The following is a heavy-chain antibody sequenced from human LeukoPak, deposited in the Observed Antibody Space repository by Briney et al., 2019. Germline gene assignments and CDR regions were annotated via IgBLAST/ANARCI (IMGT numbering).Heavy chain of an antibody. CDR1: GFTFDDYG. Sequence: GGSLRLSCAPCGFTFDDYGMSWVRAAPEKGGEWVSDINWYGDRTGSADSVKGRYTISRDNAQNSLHLQMNSLRAEDTALYYCARELAVLKSDDWGQGTLVTVSS. CDR3: ARELAVLKSDD. V-gene: IGHV3-20*04. D-gene: IGHD2-15*01. J-gene: IGHJ4*02. CDR2: INWYGDRT.